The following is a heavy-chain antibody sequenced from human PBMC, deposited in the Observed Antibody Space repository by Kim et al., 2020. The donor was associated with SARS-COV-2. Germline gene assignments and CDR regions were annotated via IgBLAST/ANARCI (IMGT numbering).Heavy chain of an antibody. D-gene: IGHD3-16*02. V-gene: IGHV1-69*13. Sequence: SVKVSCKASGGTFSSYAISWVRQAPGQGLEWMGGIIPIFGTVNYAQKFQGRVTITADESTSTAYMELSSLRSEDTAVYYCARDAVHDYVWGSYRHPLDYWGQGTLVTVSS. CDR3: ARDAVHDYVWGSYRHPLDY. CDR2: IIPIFGTV. CDR1: GGTFSSYA. J-gene: IGHJ4*02.